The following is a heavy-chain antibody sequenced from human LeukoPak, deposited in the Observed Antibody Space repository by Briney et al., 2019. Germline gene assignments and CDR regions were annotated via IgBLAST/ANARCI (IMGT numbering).Heavy chain of an antibody. V-gene: IGHV3-48*01. CDR1: GFTFSSYS. CDR3: AKDQPLRSLDW. Sequence: GGSLRLSCAASGFTFSSYSMNRVRQAPGKGLEWISYISSSGSTLYYADSVEGRFTISRDNAKNSLYLQMNSLRAEDTAVYYCAKDQPLRSLDWWGQGTLVTVSS. J-gene: IGHJ4*02. CDR2: ISSSGSTL. D-gene: IGHD3-3*01.